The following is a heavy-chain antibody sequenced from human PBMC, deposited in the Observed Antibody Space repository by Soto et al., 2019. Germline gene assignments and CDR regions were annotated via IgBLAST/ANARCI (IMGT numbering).Heavy chain of an antibody. CDR1: GFTVNSTY. V-gene: IGHV3-53*01. CDR2: IYSGGTT. J-gene: IGHJ4*02. CDR3: ARDLNYLDY. D-gene: IGHD1-1*01. Sequence: EVQLVESGGGLIQPGGSLRLSCAVSGFTVNSTYMSWVRQAPGKGLEWVSVIYSGGTTYYADSVKGRFTISRDNSKNTLYLQMNSLRAEDTAVYYCARDLNYLDYWGQGTLVTVSS.